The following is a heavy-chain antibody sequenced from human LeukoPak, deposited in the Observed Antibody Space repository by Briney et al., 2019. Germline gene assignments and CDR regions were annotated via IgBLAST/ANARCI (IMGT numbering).Heavy chain of an antibody. D-gene: IGHD2-2*01. V-gene: IGHV3-30*01. CDR1: GFTFSSYA. J-gene: IGHJ4*02. Sequence: GGSLRLSCSASGFTFSSYAMHWVRQAPGKGLEWVAVISYDGSNKYYADSVKGRFTISRDNSKNTLYLQMNSLRAEDTAVYYCARTVVPAALYFDYWGQGTLVTVSS. CDR2: ISYDGSNK. CDR3: ARTVVPAALYFDY.